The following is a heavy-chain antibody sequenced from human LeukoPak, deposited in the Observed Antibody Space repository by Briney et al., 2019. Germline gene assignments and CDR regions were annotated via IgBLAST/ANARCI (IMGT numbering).Heavy chain of an antibody. D-gene: IGHD6-19*01. CDR2: INTDGTVT. CDR1: GFTFSKYW. V-gene: IGHV3-74*01. Sequence: GGSLRLSRAASGFTFSKYWMLWVRQAPGKGLESVSRINTDGTVTTYADSVKGRFTVSRDNADNAMFLQMNSVRDEDTAVYYCATKQWLAPPPDSWGQGTPVTVSS. CDR3: ATKQWLAPPPDS. J-gene: IGHJ4*02.